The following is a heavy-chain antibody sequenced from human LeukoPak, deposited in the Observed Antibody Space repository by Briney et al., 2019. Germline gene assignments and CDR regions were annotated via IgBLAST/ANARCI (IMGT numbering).Heavy chain of an antibody. V-gene: IGHV3-30*02. CDR3: ARSPTSWYFDY. D-gene: IGHD2-2*01. Sequence: GGSLRLPCAASGFTVSSYGMHWVRQAPGKGLEWVAYIQYDGSNEQYAHSVKGRFRISRDSSKNTLYLQMNSLRPEDTSVYYCARSPTSWYFDYWGQGTLVTVSS. CDR1: GFTVSSYG. CDR2: IQYDGSNE. J-gene: IGHJ4*02.